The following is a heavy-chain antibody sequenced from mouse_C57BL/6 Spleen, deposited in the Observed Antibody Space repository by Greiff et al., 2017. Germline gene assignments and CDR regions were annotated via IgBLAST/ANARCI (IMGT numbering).Heavy chain of an antibody. CDR3: AREGRDYGSSYNYYAMDY. CDR1: GYTFTDYN. Sequence: EVQLQQSGPELVKPGASVKIPCKASGYTFTDYNMDWVKQSHGKSLEWIGDINPNNGGTIYNQKFKGKATLTVDKSSSTASMELRSLTSEDTAVYYCAREGRDYGSSYNYYAMDYWGQGTSVTVSS. CDR2: INPNNGGT. D-gene: IGHD1-1*01. J-gene: IGHJ4*01. V-gene: IGHV1-18*01.